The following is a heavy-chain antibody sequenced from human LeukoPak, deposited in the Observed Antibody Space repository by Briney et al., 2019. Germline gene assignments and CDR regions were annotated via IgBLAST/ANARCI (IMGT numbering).Heavy chain of an antibody. CDR3: ARVHRGYSYGRLDY. D-gene: IGHD5-18*01. CDR1: GFTFSSYE. J-gene: IGHJ4*02. CDR2: ISNSGTSI. Sequence: PGGSLRLSCAASGFTFSSYEMNWVRQAPGKGLEWVSYISNSGTSIYYADSVKGRFTISRDNANNSLYLEMNSLRDEDTAVYYCARVHRGYSYGRLDYWGQGTLVTVSS. V-gene: IGHV3-48*03.